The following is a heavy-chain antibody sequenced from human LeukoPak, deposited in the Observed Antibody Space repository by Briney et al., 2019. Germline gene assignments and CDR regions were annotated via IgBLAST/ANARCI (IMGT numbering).Heavy chain of an antibody. J-gene: IGHJ4*02. CDR2: IRSKAYGGTT. CDR3: TRIAARRWPDY. D-gene: IGHD6-6*01. CDR1: GFTFGDYA. Sequence: PGGSLRLSCTASGFTFGDYAMSWFRQAPGKGLEWVGFIRSKAYGGTTEYAASVKGRFTISRDDSKSIAYLQMNSLKTEDTAEYYCTRIAARRWPDYWGQGTLVTVSS. V-gene: IGHV3-49*03.